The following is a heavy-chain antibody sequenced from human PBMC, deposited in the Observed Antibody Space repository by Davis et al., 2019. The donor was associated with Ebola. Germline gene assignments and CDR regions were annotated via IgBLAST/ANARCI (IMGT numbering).Heavy chain of an antibody. V-gene: IGHV1-69*04. Sequence: SVKVSCKASGGTFSSYAISWVRQAPGQGLEWMGRIIPILGIANYAQKFQGRVTITADESTSTAYMELSSLRSEDTAVYYCAEGRSYYGDYGFDYWGQGTLVTVSS. D-gene: IGHD4-17*01. J-gene: IGHJ4*02. CDR3: AEGRSYYGDYGFDY. CDR1: GGTFSSYA. CDR2: IIPILGIA.